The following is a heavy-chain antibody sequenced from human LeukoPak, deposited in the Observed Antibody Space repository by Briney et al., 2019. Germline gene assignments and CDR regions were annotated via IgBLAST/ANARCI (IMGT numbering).Heavy chain of an antibody. CDR2: ISSSSSYT. D-gene: IGHD5-18*01. V-gene: IGHV3-11*06. CDR3: ARDPIQLWLQGDAFDI. CDR1: GFTFSDHY. Sequence: GGSLRLSCAASGFTFSDHYMSWIRQAPGKGLEWVSYISSSSSYTNYADSVKGRFTISRDNAKNSLYLQMNSLRAEDTAVYYCARDPIQLWLQGDAFDIWGQGTMVTVSS. J-gene: IGHJ3*02.